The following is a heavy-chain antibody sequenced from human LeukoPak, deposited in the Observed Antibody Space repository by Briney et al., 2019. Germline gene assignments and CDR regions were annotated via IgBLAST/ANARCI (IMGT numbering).Heavy chain of an antibody. Sequence: ASVKLSCKASGYTVFNYDMTWVRQATGQGLEWIGWMKTDSSNTGYEEKFQGRVTIRRDTSLTTAYMELTSLRSEDSAVHYCASGPAYSNYGAFYYYYIDVGGKGTTVSVSS. CDR2: MKTDSSNT. V-gene: IGHV1-8*03. CDR3: ASGPAYSNYGAFYYYYIDV. J-gene: IGHJ6*03. D-gene: IGHD4-11*01. CDR1: GYTVFNYD.